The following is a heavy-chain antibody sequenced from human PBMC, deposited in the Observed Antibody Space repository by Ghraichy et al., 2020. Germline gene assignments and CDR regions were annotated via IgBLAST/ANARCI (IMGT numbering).Heavy chain of an antibody. CDR3: ARDVPTYDYIWGSYRYRGAGLNY. CDR2: IKQDGSEK. V-gene: IGHV3-7*03. D-gene: IGHD3-16*02. CDR1: GFTFSSYW. J-gene: IGHJ4*02. Sequence: GGSLRLSCAASGFTFSSYWMSWVRQAPGKGLEWVANIKQDGSEKYYVDSVKGRFTISRDNAKNSLYLQMNSLRAEDTAVYYCARDVPTYDYIWGSYRYRGAGLNYGGQGTLVTVSS.